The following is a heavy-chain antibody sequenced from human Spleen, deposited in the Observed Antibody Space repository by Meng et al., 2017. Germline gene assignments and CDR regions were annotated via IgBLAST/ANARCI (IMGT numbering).Heavy chain of an antibody. J-gene: IGHJ1*01. V-gene: IGHV1-2*06. CDR3: ARSDFLQ. CDR1: GYNFPDYY. CDR2: IDPKTGDT. Sequence: QVQLVQSGAEVKKPGASVKVSCKPSGYNFPDYYIHWVRRAPGQGLEWMGRIDPKTGDTHYALKFQGRVTMTGDTSISTAYMELSGLRSDDTAVYYCARSDFLQWGQGALVTVSS.